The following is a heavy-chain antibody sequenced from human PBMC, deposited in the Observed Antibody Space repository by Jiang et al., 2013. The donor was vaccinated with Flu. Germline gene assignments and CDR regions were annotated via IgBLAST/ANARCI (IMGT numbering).Heavy chain of an antibody. J-gene: IGHJ3*02. CDR1: GYTFTSYY. V-gene: IGHV1-46*03. CDR2: INPSGGST. D-gene: IGHD3-16*01. Sequence: VQLVESGAEVKKPGASVKVSCKASGYTFTSYYMHWVRQAPGQGLEWMGIINPSGGSTSYAQKFQGRVTMTRDTSTSTVYMYLSSLRSEDTAVYYCARGPSKPTYYDYVWGTGSFDIWAKGQWSPSLQ. CDR3: ARGPSKPTYYDYVWGTGSFDI.